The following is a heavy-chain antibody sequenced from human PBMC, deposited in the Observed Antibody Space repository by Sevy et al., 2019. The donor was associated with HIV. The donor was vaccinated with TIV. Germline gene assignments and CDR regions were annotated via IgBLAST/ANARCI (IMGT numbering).Heavy chain of an antibody. CDR2: ISSSSSYI. Sequence: GGSLRLSCAASGFTFSSYSMNWVRQAPGKGLEWVSSISSSSSYIYYADSVKGRFTISRDNAKNSLYLQMNSLRAEDTAGYYCARVKARGTYYYDSSEEMAYYFDYWGQGTLVTVSS. CDR1: GFTFSSYS. CDR3: ARVKARGTYYYDSSEEMAYYFDY. V-gene: IGHV3-21*01. D-gene: IGHD3-22*01. J-gene: IGHJ4*02.